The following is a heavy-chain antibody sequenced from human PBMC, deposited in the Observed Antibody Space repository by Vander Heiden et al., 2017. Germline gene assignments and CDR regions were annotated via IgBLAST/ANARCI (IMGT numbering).Heavy chain of an antibody. CDR1: GFSLSTSGVG. J-gene: IGHJ5*02. Sequence: QISLKESGPTLVKPTQTLTLTCTFSGFSLSTSGVGLGWIRQPAGKALEWLALIYWDDDKRYSPSLKDRLTITKDTSKNQVVLTMTNMDPVDTATYYCAHRRWVAGSGSYYINWFDPWGQGTLVTVSS. CDR3: AHRRWVAGSGSYYINWFDP. CDR2: IYWDDDK. V-gene: IGHV2-5*02. D-gene: IGHD3-10*01.